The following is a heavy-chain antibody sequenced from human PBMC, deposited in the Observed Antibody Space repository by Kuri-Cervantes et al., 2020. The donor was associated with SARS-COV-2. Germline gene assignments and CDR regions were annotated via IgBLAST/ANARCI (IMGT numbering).Heavy chain of an antibody. D-gene: IGHD1-26*01. CDR3: AREGVGAHKGYYMDV. CDR2: INPNSGGT. V-gene: IGHV1-2*02. J-gene: IGHJ6*03. Sequence: ASVKVSCKASGYTFTGYYMHWVRQAPGQGLEWMGWINPNSGGTNYAQKFQGRVTMTRDTSISTACMELSRLRSDDTAVYYCAREGVGAHKGYYMDVWGKGTTVTVSS. CDR1: GYTFTGYY.